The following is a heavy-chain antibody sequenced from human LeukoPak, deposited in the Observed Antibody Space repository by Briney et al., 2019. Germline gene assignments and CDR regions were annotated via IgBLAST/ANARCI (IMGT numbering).Heavy chain of an antibody. V-gene: IGHV3-11*01. J-gene: IGHJ4*02. CDR1: GFTFSDYY. D-gene: IGHD6-19*01. CDR2: ISSSGKTI. Sequence: PGGSLRLSCAASGFTFSDYYMSWIRQAPGKGLEWVSYISSSGKTIYYADSVKGRFTISRDNAKNSLYLQMNSLRAEGTAVYYCARSTYRSGWLFDYWGQGTLVTVSS. CDR3: ARSTYRSGWLFDY.